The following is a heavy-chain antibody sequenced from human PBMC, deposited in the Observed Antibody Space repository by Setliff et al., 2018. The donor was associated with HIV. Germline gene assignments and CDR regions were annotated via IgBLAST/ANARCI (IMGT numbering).Heavy chain of an antibody. V-gene: IGHV1-2*02. CDR3: ARDYAYNWNSVMDA. D-gene: IGHD1-7*01. CDR1: GYSLTDYY. J-gene: IGHJ6*03. Sequence: RASVTVSCKASGYSLTDYYMHWVRQAPGQGLEWMGWINPNSGDTKYSQHFEGRVTMTRDPSISTAYMELNRLRSDDTAVYYCARDYAYNWNSVMDAWGKGTTVTVSS. CDR2: INPNSGDT.